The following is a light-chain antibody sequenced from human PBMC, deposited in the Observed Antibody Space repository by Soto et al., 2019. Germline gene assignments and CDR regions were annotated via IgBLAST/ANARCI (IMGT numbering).Light chain of an antibody. CDR3: AAWDDSLSGNV. CDR1: SSNIGSNY. V-gene: IGLV1-47*02. Sequence: QSVLTQPPSASGTPGQRVTISCSGSSSNIGSNYVYWYQQLPGTAPKLLIYSNNQRPSGVPDRFSGSKSGTSASLAISGLRSEDEADYYCAAWDDSLSGNVFGTGTKVTVL. CDR2: SNN. J-gene: IGLJ1*01.